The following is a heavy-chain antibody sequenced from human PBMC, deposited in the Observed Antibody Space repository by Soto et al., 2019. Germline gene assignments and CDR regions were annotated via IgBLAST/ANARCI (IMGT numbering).Heavy chain of an antibody. CDR1: GGSFSGYY. D-gene: IGHD4-17*01. Sequence: QVQLQQWGAGLLKPSETLSLTCGVYGGSFSGYYWSWIRQPPGKGLEWIGEINPSGTTNYTPSLKSRVTMSGDTPKNQFSLKMTSVTAADTAVYYCARGRDGGAAIWGQGTLVTVSS. J-gene: IGHJ4*02. CDR2: INPSGTT. V-gene: IGHV4-34*01. CDR3: ARGRDGGAAI.